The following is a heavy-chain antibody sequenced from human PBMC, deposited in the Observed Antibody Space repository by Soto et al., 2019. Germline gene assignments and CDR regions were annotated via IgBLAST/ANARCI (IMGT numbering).Heavy chain of an antibody. J-gene: IGHJ1*01. D-gene: IGHD3-10*01. CDR3: ARDKFPVMVRGVNVGFQH. CDR1: GGSFSGDY. CDR2: INHSGST. Sequence: QVQLQQWGAGLLKPSETLSLTCAVYGGSFSGDYWSWIRQPPGKGLEWIGEINHSGSTNYNPSLKRRVTISVDPSKNQFSLKLRSVTAELTAVYYCARDKFPVMVRGVNVGFQHWGQGTLVTVSS. V-gene: IGHV4-34*01.